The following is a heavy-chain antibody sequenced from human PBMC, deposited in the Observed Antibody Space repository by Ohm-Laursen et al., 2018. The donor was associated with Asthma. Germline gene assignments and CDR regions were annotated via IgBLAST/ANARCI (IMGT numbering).Heavy chain of an antibody. D-gene: IGHD5-24*01. Sequence: SLRLSCAASGFTFSSYAMSWVRQAPGKGLEWVSAISGNGGSTYYADSVKGRFTISRDNSRNTLYLQMNSLRAEDTAVYYCAREIEMATNAFDYWGQGTLVTVSS. J-gene: IGHJ4*02. CDR3: AREIEMATNAFDY. V-gene: IGHV3-23*01. CDR2: ISGNGGST. CDR1: GFTFSSYA.